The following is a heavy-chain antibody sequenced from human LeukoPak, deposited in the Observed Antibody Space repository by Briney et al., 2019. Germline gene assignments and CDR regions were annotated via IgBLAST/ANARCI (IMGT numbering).Heavy chain of an antibody. CDR2: INHSGST. CDR3: ARGYSSSSIDY. V-gene: IGHV4-34*01. D-gene: IGHD6-6*01. Sequence: SETLSLTCAVYGGSFSGYYWSWIRQPPGKGLEWIGEINHSGSTNYNPSLKSRVTISEDTSKNQFSLKLSSVTAADTAVYYCARGYSSSSIDYWGQGTLVTVSS. J-gene: IGHJ4*02. CDR1: GGSFSGYY.